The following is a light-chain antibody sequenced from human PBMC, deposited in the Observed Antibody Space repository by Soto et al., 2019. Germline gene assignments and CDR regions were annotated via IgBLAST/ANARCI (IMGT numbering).Light chain of an antibody. Sequence: EIVVTQSPGTLSLSPGERATLSCRASQSVSSSYFAWYQHKPGQAPRLLIYASSSRATGIPDRFSGGGSGTDFTLTIRSLEPEDYAFYYCHQRGSWPLTFGGGTKVDI. V-gene: IGKV3-20*01. CDR1: QSVSSSY. CDR2: ASS. CDR3: HQRGSWPLT. J-gene: IGKJ4*01.